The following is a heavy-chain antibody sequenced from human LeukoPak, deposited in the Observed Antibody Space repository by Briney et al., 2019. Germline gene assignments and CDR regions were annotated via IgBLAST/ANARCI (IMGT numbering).Heavy chain of an antibody. D-gene: IGHD3-22*01. CDR1: GYIFTGYY. CDR3: ARDGRITMIVPFDY. V-gene: IGHV1-2*02. J-gene: IGHJ4*02. CDR2: INPNSGGT. Sequence: ASVKVSCKASGYIFTGYYMHWVRQAPGQGLEWMGWINPNSGGTNYAQKFQGRVTMTRDTSISTAYMELSRLRSDDTAVYYCARDGRITMIVPFDYWGQGTLVTVSS.